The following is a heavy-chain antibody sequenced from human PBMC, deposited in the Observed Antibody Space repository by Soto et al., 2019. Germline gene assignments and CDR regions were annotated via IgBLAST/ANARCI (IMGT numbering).Heavy chain of an antibody. D-gene: IGHD3-22*01. Sequence: QVQLQESGPGLVKPSETLSLTCTVSGGSISSYYWSWIRQPPGKGLEWLGLIYYSGSTNYNPSLNSRVTILVDMSKNQFSLKVSSVIAADTAVYYCARRDSTGYYNYWGQGTLVAVSS. V-gene: IGHV4-59*08. CDR1: GGSISSYY. CDR2: IYYSGST. J-gene: IGHJ4*02. CDR3: ARRDSTGYYNY.